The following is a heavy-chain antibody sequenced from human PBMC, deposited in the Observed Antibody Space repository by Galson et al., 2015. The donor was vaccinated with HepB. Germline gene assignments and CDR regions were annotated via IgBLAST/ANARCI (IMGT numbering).Heavy chain of an antibody. J-gene: IGHJ3*02. CDR1: GDSVSSDSAT. D-gene: IGHD3-22*01. Sequence: CAISGDSVSSDSATWNWIRQSPSRGLEWLGRTSYRSKWHNDYALSVKRRISINADTSKNQISLQLNSVSPEDTAVYYCARVPLLFVDAVGYDAFDIWGQGTLVTVSS. CDR2: TSYRSKWHN. CDR3: ARVPLLFVDAVGYDAFDI. V-gene: IGHV6-1*01.